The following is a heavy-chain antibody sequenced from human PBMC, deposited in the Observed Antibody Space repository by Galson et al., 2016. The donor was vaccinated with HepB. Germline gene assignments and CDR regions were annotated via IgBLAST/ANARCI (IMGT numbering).Heavy chain of an antibody. J-gene: IGHJ4*02. CDR1: GYTFTSYA. Sequence: SVKVSCKASGYTFTSYAINWVRQAPGQGLEWMGWINTNTGNPTYGQGFTGRVVFSLDTSVSTAYLQISSLKAEDTAVYYCARDRDIKEIGTGYRSPPEYWGQGTLVTVSS. CDR3: ARDRDIKEIGTGYRSPPEY. D-gene: IGHD3/OR15-3a*01. V-gene: IGHV7-4-1*02. CDR2: INTNTGNP.